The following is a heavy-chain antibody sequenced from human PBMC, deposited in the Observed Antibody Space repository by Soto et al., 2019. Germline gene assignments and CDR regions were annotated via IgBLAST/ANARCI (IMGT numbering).Heavy chain of an antibody. V-gene: IGHV3-9*01. CDR3: AKELSGSSFDY. CDR2: ISWNSGSI. J-gene: IGHJ4*02. CDR1: GFTFDDYA. D-gene: IGHD5-12*01. Sequence: EVQLLDSGGGLVQPGRSLRLSCAVSGFTFDDYAMHWVRQAPGKGLEWVSAISWNSGSIGYADSVKGRFTISRDNAKNSLYLQMNSLRAEDTALYYCAKELSGSSFDYWGQGTLVTVSS.